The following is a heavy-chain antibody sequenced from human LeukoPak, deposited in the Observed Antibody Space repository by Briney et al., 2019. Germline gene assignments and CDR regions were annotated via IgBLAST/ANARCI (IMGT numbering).Heavy chain of an antibody. CDR2: ISSSSSYI. Sequence: GGSLRLSCAASGFTFSSYSMNWVRQAPGKGLEWVSSISSSSSYIYYADSVMGRFTISRDNAKNSLYLQMNSLRAEDTAVYYCARDNTLGGFDYWGQGTLVTVSS. CDR1: GFTFSSYS. D-gene: IGHD1-26*01. CDR3: ARDNTLGGFDY. V-gene: IGHV3-21*01. J-gene: IGHJ4*02.